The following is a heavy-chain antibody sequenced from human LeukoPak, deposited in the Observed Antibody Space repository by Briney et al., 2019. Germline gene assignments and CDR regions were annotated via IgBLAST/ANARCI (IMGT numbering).Heavy chain of an antibody. Sequence: PSETLSLTCTVSGGSISSYYWSWIRQPPGKGLEWIGYIYYSGSTNYNPSLKSRVTISVDTSKNQLSLKLSSVTAADTAVYYCARGRRGTIFGVVTSNGYLYYYYYMDVWGKGTTVTVSS. V-gene: IGHV4-59*01. CDR3: ARGRRGTIFGVVTSNGYLYYYYYMDV. CDR2: IYYSGST. D-gene: IGHD3-3*01. CDR1: GGSISSYY. J-gene: IGHJ6*03.